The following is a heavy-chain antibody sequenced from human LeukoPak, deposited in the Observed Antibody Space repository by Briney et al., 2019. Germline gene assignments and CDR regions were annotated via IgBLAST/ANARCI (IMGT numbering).Heavy chain of an antibody. CDR3: ARGALPGIAVAGNFDY. CDR2: IYYSGST. V-gene: IGHV4-39*07. D-gene: IGHD6-19*01. Sequence: TSETLSLTCTVSGGSISSSSYYWGWIRQPPGKGLEWIGSIYYSGSTYYNPSLKSRVTISVDTSKNQFSLKLSSVTAADTAVYYCARGALPGIAVAGNFDYWGQGTLVTVSS. J-gene: IGHJ4*02. CDR1: GGSISSSSYY.